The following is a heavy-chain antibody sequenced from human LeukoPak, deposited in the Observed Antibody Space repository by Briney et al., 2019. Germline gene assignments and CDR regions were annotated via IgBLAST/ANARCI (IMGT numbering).Heavy chain of an antibody. Sequence: PSETLSLTCTVSGGSISSYYWSWIRQPPGKGLEWIGYIYYSGSTNYNPSLKSRVTISVDTSKNQFSLKLSSVTAADTAVYYCAKVSTKVTMIRGASPLYFDYWGQGTLVTVSS. CDR2: IYYSGST. CDR1: GGSISSYY. J-gene: IGHJ4*02. V-gene: IGHV4-59*12. CDR3: AKVSTKVTMIRGASPLYFDY. D-gene: IGHD3-10*01.